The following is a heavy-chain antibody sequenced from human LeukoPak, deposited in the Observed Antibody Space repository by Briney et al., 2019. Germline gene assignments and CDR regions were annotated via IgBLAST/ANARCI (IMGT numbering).Heavy chain of an antibody. CDR1: GFTFSDYY. V-gene: IGHV3-11*01. CDR3: ARKYSSSWYIAFDI. CDR2: ISSSGSTI. Sequence: GGSLRLSCAASGFTFSDYYMSWIRQAPGKGLEWVSYISSSGSTIYYADSVKGRFTISRDNAKNSLYLQMNSLRAEDTAVYYCARKYSSSWYIAFDIWGQGTMVTVSS. J-gene: IGHJ3*02. D-gene: IGHD6-13*01.